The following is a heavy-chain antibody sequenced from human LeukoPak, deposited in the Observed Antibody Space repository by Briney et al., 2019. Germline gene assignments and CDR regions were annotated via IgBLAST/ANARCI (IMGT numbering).Heavy chain of an antibody. J-gene: IGHJ4*02. CDR1: GGSISSCY. V-gene: IGHV4-59*01. CDR2: VYYSGTT. CDR3: ARGVYIAAAQYGY. Sequence: PSETLSLTCTVSGGSISSCYWSWIRQPPGKGLEWIGYVYYSGTTNYNPSLKSRVTISVDTSKNQFSLKLSSVTAADTAVYYCARGVYIAAAQYGYWGQGTLVTVSS. D-gene: IGHD6-13*01.